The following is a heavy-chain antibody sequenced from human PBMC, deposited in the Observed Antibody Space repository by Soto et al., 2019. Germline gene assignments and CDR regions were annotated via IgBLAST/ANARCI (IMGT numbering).Heavy chain of an antibody. Sequence: EVQLVESGGGLVQPGGSLRLSCAASGFTFSSYSMNWVRQAPGKGLEWVSYISSRSSTIYYADSVKGRFTISRDNAKNSLYLQMNSLRAEDTAVYYCARDPLGDTGWFDPWGQGTLVTVSS. CDR2: ISSRSSTI. V-gene: IGHV3-48*01. D-gene: IGHD2-21*02. CDR3: ARDPLGDTGWFDP. CDR1: GFTFSSYS. J-gene: IGHJ5*02.